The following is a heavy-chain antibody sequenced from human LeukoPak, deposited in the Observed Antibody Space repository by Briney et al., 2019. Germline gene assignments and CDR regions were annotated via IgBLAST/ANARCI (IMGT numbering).Heavy chain of an antibody. D-gene: IGHD5-18*01. CDR2: ISAYNGNT. J-gene: IGHJ4*02. CDR3: ARDRYSYGLHELHY. Sequence: ASVKVSFKASGYTFTSYGISWVRQAPGQGHEWMGWISAYNGNTNYSQKLQGRVTMTTDTSTSTAYMELRSLRSDDTAVYYCARDRYSYGLHELHYWGQGTLVTVSS. CDR1: GYTFTSYG. V-gene: IGHV1-18*01.